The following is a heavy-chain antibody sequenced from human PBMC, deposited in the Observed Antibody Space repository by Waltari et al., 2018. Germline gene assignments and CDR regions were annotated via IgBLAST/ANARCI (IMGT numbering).Heavy chain of an antibody. J-gene: IGHJ5*02. Sequence: QVQLQESGPGLVKPSETLSLTCTVTGGSISSYYWSWIRQTPGRGLEWIGYIYYSGSTNYIPPRKSRVTISVDTSKNQFSLKLSSVTAADTAVYYCARAGSGWFDPWGQGTLVTVSS. CDR1: GGSISSYY. V-gene: IGHV4-59*01. CDR3: ARAGSGWFDP. CDR2: IYYSGST. D-gene: IGHD6-19*01.